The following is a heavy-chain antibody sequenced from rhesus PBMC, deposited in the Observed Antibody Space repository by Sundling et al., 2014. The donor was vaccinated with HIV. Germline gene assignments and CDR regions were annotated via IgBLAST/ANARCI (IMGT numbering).Heavy chain of an antibody. CDR3: ARVAYNWNPFDY. CDR1: GFSLSTTGMG. Sequence: QVTLKESGPALVKPTQTLTLTCTFSGFSLSTTGMGVGCVRQPPGKALEWLATIYWDDSRYYTPSLKTRLTISKDTSKNQVVLTVTNMDPVDTATYYCARVAYNWNPFDYWGQGVLVTVSS. V-gene: IGHV2S1*01. CDR2: IYWDDSR. D-gene: IGHD1-26*01. J-gene: IGHJ4*01.